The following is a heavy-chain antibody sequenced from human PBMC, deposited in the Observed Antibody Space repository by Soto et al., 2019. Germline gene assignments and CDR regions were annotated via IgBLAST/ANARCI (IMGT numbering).Heavy chain of an antibody. CDR2: IWYDGSNK. V-gene: IGHV3-33*01. J-gene: IGHJ6*02. CDR3: ARQEYYYYGMDV. Sequence: PGGSLRLSCAASGFTFSSYGMHWVRQASGKGLEWVAVIWYDGSNKYYADSVKGRFTISRDNSKNTLYLQMNSLRAEDTAVYYCARQEYYYYGMDVWGQGTTVTVSS. CDR1: GFTFSSYG.